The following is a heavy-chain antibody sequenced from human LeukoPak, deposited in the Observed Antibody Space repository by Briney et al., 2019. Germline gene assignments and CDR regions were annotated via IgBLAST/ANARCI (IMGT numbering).Heavy chain of an antibody. V-gene: IGHV1-69*13. Sequence: GASVKVSCKASGGTFSSYAISWVRQAPGQGLEWMGGIIPIFGTANYAQKFQGRVTITADESTSTAYMELSSLRSEDTAVYYCARPGVFGVEGYYFDYWGQGTLVTVSS. J-gene: IGHJ4*02. D-gene: IGHD3-3*01. CDR1: GGTFSSYA. CDR2: IIPIFGTA. CDR3: ARPGVFGVEGYYFDY.